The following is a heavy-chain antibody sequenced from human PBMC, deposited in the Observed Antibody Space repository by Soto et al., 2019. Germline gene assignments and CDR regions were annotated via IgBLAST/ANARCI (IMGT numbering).Heavy chain of an antibody. Sequence: ASVKVSCKASGGTFSSYAISWVRQAPGQGLEWMGWISANNGKTNYAQKLQGRITMTTDKSTSTAYMELRSLRSDDTAVYYCARDVVDIVATILFGGVAFDIWGQGTMVTVSS. D-gene: IGHD5-12*01. CDR1: GGTFSSYA. V-gene: IGHV1-18*01. J-gene: IGHJ3*02. CDR2: ISANNGKT. CDR3: ARDVVDIVATILFGGVAFDI.